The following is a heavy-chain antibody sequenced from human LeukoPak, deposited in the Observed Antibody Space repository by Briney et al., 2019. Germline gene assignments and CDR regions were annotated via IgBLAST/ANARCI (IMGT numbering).Heavy chain of an antibody. CDR3: IVFGDSNH. CDR2: IHTSGDT. V-gene: IGHV3-23*05. D-gene: IGHD4-17*01. CDR1: GFTFSSDA. J-gene: IGHJ5*02. Sequence: GGSLRLSCAASGFTFSSDAMSWVRQAPGKGLEWVSAIHTSGDTCYADSVKGRFTISRDTSKNTLYLQINSLRVEDTAVYYRIVFGDSNHWGQGTLVTVSS.